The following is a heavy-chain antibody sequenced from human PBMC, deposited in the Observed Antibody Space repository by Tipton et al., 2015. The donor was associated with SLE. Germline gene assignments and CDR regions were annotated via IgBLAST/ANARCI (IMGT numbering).Heavy chain of an antibody. CDR2: IWYDGSNK. D-gene: IGHD6-19*01. CDR3: AKDGYSSGWYEY. CDR1: GFTVSSYG. Sequence: SLRLSCAASGFTVSSYGMHWVRQAPGKGLEWVAVIWYDGSNKYYADSVKGRFTVSRDNSKNTLYLQMNSLRAEDTAVYYCAKDGYSSGWYEYWGQGTLVTVSS. J-gene: IGHJ4*02. V-gene: IGHV3-33*06.